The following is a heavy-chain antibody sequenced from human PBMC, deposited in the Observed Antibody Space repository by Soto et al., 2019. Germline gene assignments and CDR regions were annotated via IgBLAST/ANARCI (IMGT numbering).Heavy chain of an antibody. J-gene: IGHJ5*02. CDR1: GGSFSGYY. CDR3: ATRLRWYNWFDP. CDR2: INHSGST. Sequence: SETLSLTCAGYGGSFSGYYWSWIRQPPGKGLEWIGEINHSGSTNYNPSLKSRVTISVDTSKNQFSLKLSSVTAADTAVYYCATRLRWYNWFDPWGQGTLVTVSS. V-gene: IGHV4-34*01. D-gene: IGHD4-17*01.